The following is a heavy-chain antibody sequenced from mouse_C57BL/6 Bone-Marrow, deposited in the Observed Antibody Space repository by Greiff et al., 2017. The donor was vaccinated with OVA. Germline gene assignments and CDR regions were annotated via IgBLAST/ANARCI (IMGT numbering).Heavy chain of an antibody. V-gene: IGHV1-82*01. CDR1: GYAFSSSW. CDR3: ASYGSSYENDY. Sequence: VKLQQSGPELVKPGASVKISCKASGYAFSSSWMNWVKQRPGKGLEWIGRIYPGDGDTNYNGKFKGKATLTADKSSSTAYMQLSSLTSEDSAVYFCASYGSSYENDYWGQGTTLTVSS. D-gene: IGHD1-1*01. J-gene: IGHJ2*01. CDR2: IYPGDGDT.